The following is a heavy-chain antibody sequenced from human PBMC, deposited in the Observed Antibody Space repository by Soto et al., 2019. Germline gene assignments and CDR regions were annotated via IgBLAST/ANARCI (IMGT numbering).Heavy chain of an antibody. V-gene: IGHV1-2*02. CDR3: ARDKESEGYNWNYALYYYYGMDV. CDR2: LNPNSGGT. D-gene: IGHD1-7*01. Sequence: GASVKVSCKASGYTFTGYYIHWVRPAPGQGLEWMGWLNPNSGGTNSAQKFQSRVTMTRDTSNSTDYMELSRLRSDDTAVYYCARDKESEGYNWNYALYYYYGMDVGGQGTTVTVAS. J-gene: IGHJ6*02. CDR1: GYTFTGYY.